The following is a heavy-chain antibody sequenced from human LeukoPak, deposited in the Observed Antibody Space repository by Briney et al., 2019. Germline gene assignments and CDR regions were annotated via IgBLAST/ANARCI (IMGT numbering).Heavy chain of an antibody. J-gene: IGHJ4*02. V-gene: IGHV5-51*01. CDR2: IYPAASNT. Sequence: GVPLQISSQGFGYSFTHYWIGWARPMPAKALERMGLIYPAASNTRYSPSFPGQVTISADKSINTAYLQWSSLKASDTAMYYCARFWPGYSDYWGEGTQVTVS. CDR1: GYSFTHYW. D-gene: IGHD3/OR15-3a*01. CDR3: ARFWPGYSDY.